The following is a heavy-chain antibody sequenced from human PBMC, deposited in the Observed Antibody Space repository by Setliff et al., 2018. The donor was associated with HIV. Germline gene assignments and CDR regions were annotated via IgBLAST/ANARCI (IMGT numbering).Heavy chain of an antibody. V-gene: IGHV5-51*01. Sequence: PGESLKISCKGSGYGFSSYWIGWVRQMPEKGLEWMGIIHPIDSDIRYNPSFQGQVTISADKSISTAYLQWSSLKTSDTAMYYCARVGDTSGYYFYIFDLWGQGTMVTVSS. CDR2: IHPIDSDI. D-gene: IGHD3-22*01. CDR1: GYGFSSYW. CDR3: ARVGDTSGYYFYIFDL. J-gene: IGHJ3*01.